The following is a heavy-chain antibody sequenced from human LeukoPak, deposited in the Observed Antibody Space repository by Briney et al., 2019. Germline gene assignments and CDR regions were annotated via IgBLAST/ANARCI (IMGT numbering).Heavy chain of an antibody. Sequence: GASVKVSCKASGYTFTSYGISWVRQAPGQGLEWMGWISAYNGNTNYAQKLQGRVTMTRNTSISTAYMELSSLRSEDTAVYYCATVGANGSGSYTPYYYGMDVWGQGTTVTVSS. CDR1: GYTFTSYG. V-gene: IGHV1-18*01. CDR3: ATVGANGSGSYTPYYYGMDV. D-gene: IGHD3-10*01. CDR2: ISAYNGNT. J-gene: IGHJ6*02.